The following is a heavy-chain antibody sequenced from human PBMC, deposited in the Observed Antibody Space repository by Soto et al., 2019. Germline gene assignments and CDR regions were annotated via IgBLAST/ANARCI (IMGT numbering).Heavy chain of an antibody. J-gene: IGHJ6*02. CDR1: GFTFSSYG. Sequence: QVQLVESGGGVVQPGRSLRLSCAASGFTFSSYGMHWVRQAPGKGLEWVAVIWYDGSNKYYADSVKGRFTISRDNSKNTLYLQMNSLRAEDTAVYYCARDKDYGGNSDYYYGMDVWGQGTTVTVSS. CDR2: IWYDGSNK. CDR3: ARDKDYGGNSDYYYGMDV. D-gene: IGHD4-17*01. V-gene: IGHV3-33*01.